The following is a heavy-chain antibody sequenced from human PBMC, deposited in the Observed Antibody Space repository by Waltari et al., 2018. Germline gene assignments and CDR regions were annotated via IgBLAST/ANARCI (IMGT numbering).Heavy chain of an antibody. J-gene: IGHJ6*02. Sequence: QVQLQESGPGLVKPSQTLSLTCTVPGGSISSGGYYWSWIRPHPGKGLEWIGYIYHSGSTYYNPSLKSRVTISVDRSKNQFSLKLSSVTAADTAVYYCARVVGPTHYDFWSGYLGSYGMDVWGQGTTVTVSS. D-gene: IGHD3-3*01. CDR1: GGSISSGGYY. V-gene: IGHV4-31*03. CDR3: ARVVGPTHYDFWSGYLGSYGMDV. CDR2: IYHSGST.